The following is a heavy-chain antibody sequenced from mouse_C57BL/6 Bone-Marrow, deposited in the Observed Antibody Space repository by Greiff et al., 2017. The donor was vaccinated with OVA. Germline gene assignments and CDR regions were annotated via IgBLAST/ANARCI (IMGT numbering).Heavy chain of an antibody. J-gene: IGHJ3*01. CDR1: GYTFTSYW. CDR2: IYPGNSDT. D-gene: IGHD2-2*01. V-gene: IGHV1-5*01. CDR3: TTLYYGYDWFAY. Sequence: VQLQQSGTVLARPGASVKMSCKTSGYTFTSYWMHWVKQRPGQGLEWLGAIYPGNSDTSYNQQFKGKANLTAVTSASTAYMELSSLTNEDSAVYYCTTLYYGYDWFAYWGQGTLVTVSA.